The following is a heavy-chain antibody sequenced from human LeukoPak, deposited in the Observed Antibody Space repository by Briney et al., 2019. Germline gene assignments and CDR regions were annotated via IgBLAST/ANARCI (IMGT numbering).Heavy chain of an antibody. D-gene: IGHD2-21*01. CDR1: GDSVSSNSAA. CDR2: TYYRSKWYN. CDR3: AREGNIVAPLSSFDY. Sequence: SQTLSLTCAISGDSVSSNSAAWNWTRQSPSRGLEWLGRTYYRSKWYNDYAVSVKSRITINPDTSKNQFSLQLNSVTPEDTAVYYCAREGNIVAPLSSFDYWGQGTLVTVSS. V-gene: IGHV6-1*01. J-gene: IGHJ4*02.